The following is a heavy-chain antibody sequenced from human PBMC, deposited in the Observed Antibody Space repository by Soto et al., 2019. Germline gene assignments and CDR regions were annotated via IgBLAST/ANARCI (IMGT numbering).Heavy chain of an antibody. D-gene: IGHD2-2*02. Sequence: GESLKITCTGVGYSFTSYWIGWVRQMPGKGLEWMGIIYPGDSDTRYSPSFQGQVTISADNSITTSYLQWSSLKAPDTAMYYCARRYRTTTICYTWFDTWRQATLGTLSS. CDR1: GYSFTSYW. CDR2: IYPGDSDT. V-gene: IGHV5-51*01. J-gene: IGHJ5*02. CDR3: ARRYRTTTICYTWFDT.